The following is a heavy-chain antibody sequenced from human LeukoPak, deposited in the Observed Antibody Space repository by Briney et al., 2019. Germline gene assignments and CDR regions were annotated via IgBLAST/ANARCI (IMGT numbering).Heavy chain of an antibody. J-gene: IGHJ5*02. CDR2: IYASCST. V-gene: IGHV4-59*01. CDR1: GGSISSYY. D-gene: IGHD2-2*01. Sequence: SETLSLTCTVSGGSISSYYWSWIRQPPRQGMEWIGDIYASCSTNNDRYLKTRVPISVDTSRNQFSLNLSSVTAADTAVYFCARDRCSSTSCYFNWFVPWGQGTLVTVSS. CDR3: ARDRCSSTSCYFNWFVP.